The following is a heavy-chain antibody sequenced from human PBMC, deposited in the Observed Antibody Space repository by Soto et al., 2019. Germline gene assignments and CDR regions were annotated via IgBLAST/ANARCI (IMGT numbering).Heavy chain of an antibody. CDR3: AREGRNWFDP. CDR1: GGSISSYY. CDR2: IYYSGST. Sequence: KASETLSLTCTVSGGSISSYYWSWIRQPPGKGLEWIGYIYYSGSTNYNPSLKSRVTISVDTSKNQFSLKLSSVTAADTAVYYCAREGRNWFDPWGQGTLVTVSS. V-gene: IGHV4-59*01. J-gene: IGHJ5*02.